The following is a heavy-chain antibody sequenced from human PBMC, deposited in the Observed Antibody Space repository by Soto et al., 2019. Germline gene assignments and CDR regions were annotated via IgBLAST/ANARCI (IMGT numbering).Heavy chain of an antibody. Sequence: LSLTCTVSGGSISSGDYYWSWIRQPPGKGLEWIGYIYYSGSTYYNPSLKSRVTISVDTSKNQFSLKLSSVTAADTAVYYCARDEGYYGSGSYLGPTLYNWFDPWGQGTLVTVSS. CDR2: IYYSGST. D-gene: IGHD3-10*01. CDR3: ARDEGYYGSGSYLGPTLYNWFDP. V-gene: IGHV4-30-4*01. CDR1: GGSISSGDYY. J-gene: IGHJ5*02.